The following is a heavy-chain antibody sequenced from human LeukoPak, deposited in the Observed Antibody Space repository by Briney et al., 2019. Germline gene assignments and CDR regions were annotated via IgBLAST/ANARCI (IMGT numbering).Heavy chain of an antibody. CDR3: ARRLDGSGWYQIDY. V-gene: IGHV3-30-3*01. CDR1: GFTFSSYA. CDR2: ILYDGSKE. Sequence: PGRSLRLSCAASGFTFSSYAMHWVRQAPGKGLEWVAVILYDGSKEYYPDSVKGRFTVSRDNSKNTLSLQMNSLRPEDTAVYYCARRLDGSGWYQIDYWGQGTLVTVSS. J-gene: IGHJ4*02. D-gene: IGHD6-19*01.